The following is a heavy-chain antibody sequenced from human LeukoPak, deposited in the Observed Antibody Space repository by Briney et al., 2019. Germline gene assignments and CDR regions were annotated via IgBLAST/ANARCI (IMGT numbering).Heavy chain of an antibody. CDR1: GFTFSSYA. D-gene: IGHD3-22*01. CDR2: ISYDGSNK. Sequence: GGSLRLSCAASGFTFSSYAMHWVRQAPGKGLEWVAVISYDGSNKYYADSVKGRFTISRDNSKNTLYLQMNSLRAEDTAVYYCARGGFYYYDSSGYDHWGQGTLVTVSS. V-gene: IGHV3-30*04. CDR3: ARGGFYYYDSSGYDH. J-gene: IGHJ4*02.